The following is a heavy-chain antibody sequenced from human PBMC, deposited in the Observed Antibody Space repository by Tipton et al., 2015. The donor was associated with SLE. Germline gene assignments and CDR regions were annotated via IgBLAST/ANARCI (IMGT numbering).Heavy chain of an antibody. CDR3: AREEGSLEWGTYYYYMDV. CDR2: IKQDGSEK. V-gene: IGHV3-7*01. Sequence: GSLRLSCAASGFTFSSYWMSWVRQAPGKGLEWVANIKQDGSEKYYVDSVKGRFTISRDNAKNSLYLQMNSLRAEDTAVYYCAREEGSLEWGTYYYYMDVWGKGTTVTVSS. J-gene: IGHJ6*03. D-gene: IGHD3-3*01. CDR1: GFTFSSYW.